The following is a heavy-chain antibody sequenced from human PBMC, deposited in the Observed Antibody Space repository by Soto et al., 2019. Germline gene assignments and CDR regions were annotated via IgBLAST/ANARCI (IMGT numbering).Heavy chain of an antibody. J-gene: IGHJ4*02. Sequence: PSETLSLTCTVSGGSISSSSYYWGWIRQPPGKGLEWIGSIYYSGSTYYNPSLKSRVTISVDTSKNQFSLKLSSVTAADTAVYYCARLAIFYYFDYWGQGTLVTVSS. CDR2: IYYSGST. V-gene: IGHV4-39*01. CDR1: GGSISSSSYY. CDR3: ARLAIFYYFDY.